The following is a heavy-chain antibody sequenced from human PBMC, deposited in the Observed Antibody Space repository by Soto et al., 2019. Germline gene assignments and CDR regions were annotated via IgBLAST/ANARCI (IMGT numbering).Heavy chain of an antibody. CDR2: ISSSGSTI. Sequence: GGSLRLSCAASGFTFSDYYMSWIRQAPGKGLEWVSYISSSGSTIYYADSVKGRFTISRDNAKNSLYLQMNSLRAEDTAVYYCSRYLGELPPNNWFDPWGQGTLVTVSS. CDR1: GFTFSDYY. D-gene: IGHD3-10*01. J-gene: IGHJ5*02. CDR3: SRYLGELPPNNWFDP. V-gene: IGHV3-11*01.